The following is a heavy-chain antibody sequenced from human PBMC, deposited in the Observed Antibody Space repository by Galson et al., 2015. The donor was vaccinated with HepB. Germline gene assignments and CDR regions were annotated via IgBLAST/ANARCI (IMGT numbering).Heavy chain of an antibody. Sequence: SVKVSCKVSGYTLTELSMHWVRQAPGKGLEWMGGFDPEDGETIYAQKFQGRVTMTEDTSTDTAYMELSSLRSEDTAVYYCATAFNYYDSSGYFASFDYWGQGTLVTVSS. CDR1: GYTLTELS. D-gene: IGHD3-22*01. CDR3: ATAFNYYDSSGYFASFDY. J-gene: IGHJ4*02. CDR2: FDPEDGET. V-gene: IGHV1-24*01.